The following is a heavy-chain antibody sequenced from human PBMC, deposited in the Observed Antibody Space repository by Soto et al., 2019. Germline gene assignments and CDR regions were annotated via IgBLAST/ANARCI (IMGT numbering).Heavy chain of an antibody. V-gene: IGHV3-49*03. CDR1: GFTFGDYA. CDR3: TRDRGYYDSSGPSY. Sequence: EVQLVESGGGLVQPGRSLRLSCTASGFTFGDYAMSWFRQAPGKGLEWVGFIRSKAYGGTTEYAASVKGRFTISRDDSKSIASLQMNSLKTEDTAVYYCTRDRGYYDSSGPSYWGQGTLVTVSS. D-gene: IGHD3-22*01. CDR2: IRSKAYGGTT. J-gene: IGHJ4*02.